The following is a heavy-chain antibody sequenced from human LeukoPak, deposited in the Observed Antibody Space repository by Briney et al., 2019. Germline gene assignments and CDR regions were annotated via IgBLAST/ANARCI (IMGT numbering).Heavy chain of an antibody. CDR2: ISGSGDST. D-gene: IGHD3/OR15-3a*01. J-gene: IGHJ4*02. CDR1: GFTFSSCA. Sequence: GGSLRLSCAASGFTFSSCAMSWARQAPGEGLEWVSAISGSGDSTRYADSVKGRFTISRDISKNTLYLQMNSLRHEDTAVYHCAKFIGDFWTGYDYWGQGTLVTVSS. V-gene: IGHV3-23*01. CDR3: AKFIGDFWTGYDY.